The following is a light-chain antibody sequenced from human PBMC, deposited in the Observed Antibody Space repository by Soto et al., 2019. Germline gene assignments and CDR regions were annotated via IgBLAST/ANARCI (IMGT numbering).Light chain of an antibody. CDR1: QDISDY. CDR2: AAS. Sequence: DIQLTQSPSFLSASVGDRVTITCRASQDISDYLAWYQQRPGKAPKLLIYAASTLQSGVPSRFRGSGSGTEFTLTISSLQPDDFSTFYCQQYDTSPRTFGQGTKVDIK. CDR3: QQYDTSPRT. V-gene: IGKV1-9*01. J-gene: IGKJ1*01.